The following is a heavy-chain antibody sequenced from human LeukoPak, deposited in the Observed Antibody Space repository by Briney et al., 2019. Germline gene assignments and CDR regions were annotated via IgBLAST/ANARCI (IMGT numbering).Heavy chain of an antibody. Sequence: KVSCKASGYTFTSYWIGWVRQMPGEGLEWMGIIYPGDSDTRYSPSFQGQVTISADKSISTAYLQWSSLKASDTAMYYCARGSTYYYGSGSYYSDYWGQGTLVTVSS. V-gene: IGHV5-51*01. D-gene: IGHD3-10*01. CDR1: GYTFTSYW. CDR2: IYPGDSDT. CDR3: ARGSTYYYGSGSYYSDY. J-gene: IGHJ4*02.